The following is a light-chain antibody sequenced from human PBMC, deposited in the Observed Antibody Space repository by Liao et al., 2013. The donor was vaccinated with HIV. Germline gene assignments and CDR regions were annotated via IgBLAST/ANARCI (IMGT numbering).Light chain of an antibody. CDR2: KDI. CDR3: QAWEARV. J-gene: IGLJ2*01. V-gene: IGLV3-25*02. CDR1: ALPKQY. Sequence: SYELTQPPSVSVSPGQTARITCSGDALPKQYAYWYQQKPGQAPVLVIYKDIERPSGIPERFSGSNSGNTATLTISGTQAMDEADYYCQAWEARVFGGGTKLTVL.